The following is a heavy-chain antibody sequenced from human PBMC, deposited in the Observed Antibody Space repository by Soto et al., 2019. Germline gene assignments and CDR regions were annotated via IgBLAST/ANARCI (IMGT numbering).Heavy chain of an antibody. Sequence: QVQLQESGPGLVKPSETLSLTCTVSGGSISSYYWSWIRQPPGKGLEWIGYIYYSGSTNYNPSLKSRVTISVDTSKNQFSLKLSSVTAADTAVYYCARTVGTGTGFFDYWGQGTLVTVSS. V-gene: IGHV4-59*01. J-gene: IGHJ4*02. CDR3: ARTVGTGTGFFDY. CDR2: IYYSGST. CDR1: GGSISSYY. D-gene: IGHD3-10*01.